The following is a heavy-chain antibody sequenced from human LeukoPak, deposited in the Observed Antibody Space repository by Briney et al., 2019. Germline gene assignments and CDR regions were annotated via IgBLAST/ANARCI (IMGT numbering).Heavy chain of an antibody. CDR1: GFTFSSYG. CDR2: ISYDGSNK. J-gene: IGHJ4*02. D-gene: IGHD4-17*01. CDR3: AKDHRGYYGDYVLPGY. V-gene: IGHV3-30*18. Sequence: GGSLRLSCAASGFTFSSYGMHWVRQAPGKGLEWVAVISYDGSNKYYADSVKGRFTIFRDNSKNTLYLQMNSLRAEDTAVYYCAKDHRGYYGDYVLPGYWGQGTLVTVSS.